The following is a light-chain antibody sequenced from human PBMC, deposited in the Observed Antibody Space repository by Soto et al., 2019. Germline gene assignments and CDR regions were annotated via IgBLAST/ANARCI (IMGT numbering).Light chain of an antibody. Sequence: QAVVTQEASLSVSPGTTVTLTCALSSGSVSANYYPSWYQQTPGQAPRTLIYNTKTRSSGVPDRFSGSILGNTAALTITGAQADDEADYYCVLYMGSGIWVFGGGTKLTVL. CDR2: NTK. J-gene: IGLJ3*02. CDR1: SGSVSANYY. V-gene: IGLV8-61*01. CDR3: VLYMGSGIWV.